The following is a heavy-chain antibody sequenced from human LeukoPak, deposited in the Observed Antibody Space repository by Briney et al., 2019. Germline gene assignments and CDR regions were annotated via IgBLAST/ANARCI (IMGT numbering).Heavy chain of an antibody. V-gene: IGHV1-18*01. CDR3: AREKVPDSSGYWKYYYYYYGMDV. Sequence: ASVNVSFTASGYTFTSYGISWVRQAPGQGLEWMGWISAYNGNTNYAQKLQGRVTMTTDTSTSTAYMELRSLRSDDTAAYYCAREKVPDSSGYWKYYYYYYGMDVWGQGTTVTVSS. J-gene: IGHJ6*02. CDR1: GYTFTSYG. CDR2: ISAYNGNT. D-gene: IGHD3-22*01.